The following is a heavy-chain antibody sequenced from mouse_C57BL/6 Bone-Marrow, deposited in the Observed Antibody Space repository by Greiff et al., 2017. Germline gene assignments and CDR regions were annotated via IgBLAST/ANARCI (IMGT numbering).Heavy chain of an antibody. CDR1: GYTFTSYW. J-gene: IGHJ2*01. V-gene: IGHV1-59*01. Sequence: VQLQQPGAELVRPGTSVKLSCKASGYTFTSYWMHWVKQRPGQGLEWIGVIDPSDSYTNYNQKFKGKATLTVDTSSSTAYMQLSSLTSEDSAVYYCARRTPYFDYWGQGTTLTVSS. CDR3: ARRTPYFDY. CDR2: IDPSDSYT.